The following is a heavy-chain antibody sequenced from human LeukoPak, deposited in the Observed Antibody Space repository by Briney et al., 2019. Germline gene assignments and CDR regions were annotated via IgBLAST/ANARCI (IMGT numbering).Heavy chain of an antibody. D-gene: IGHD2/OR15-2a*01. CDR2: VNTAGSGT. J-gene: IGHJ5*02. V-gene: IGHV3-74*01. Sequence: GGSLRLSCAASGFTFSSYWMHWVRQAPGKGLVWVSRVNTAGSGTTYADSVKGRFTISRDNAKNTLYLQMNSLRAEDTAVYSCVRVVSTNWFDPWGQGTLVTVSS. CDR1: GFTFSSYW. CDR3: VRVVSTNWFDP.